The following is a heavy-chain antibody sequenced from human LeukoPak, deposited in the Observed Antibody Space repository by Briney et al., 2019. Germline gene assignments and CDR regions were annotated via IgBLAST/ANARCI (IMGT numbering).Heavy chain of an antibody. CDR1: GFTFSSYS. CDR3: ARGGRRGRGGDRSLWKSDAFDI. CDR2: ISSIISYI. V-gene: IGHV3-21*01. J-gene: IGHJ3*02. D-gene: IGHD2-21*02. Sequence: GRSLRLSCAASGFTFSSYSMNSGRQAPGKGLEWVSSISSIISYIYYADSVKGRFTISRDNAKNSLYLQMNSLRAEDTAVYYCARGGRRGRGGDRSLWKSDAFDIWGQGTMVTVS.